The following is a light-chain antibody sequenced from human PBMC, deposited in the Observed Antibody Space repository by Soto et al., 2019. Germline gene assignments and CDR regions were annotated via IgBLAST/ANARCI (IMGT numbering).Light chain of an antibody. CDR2: GAS. Sequence: EMVMTQSLAILSVSPGERATLSCRASQSVSSNLAWYQQKPGQAPRLLIYGASTRATGIPARFSGSGSGTEFTLTISSLQSEDFAVYYCQHYNNWPPGTFGQGTKPEIK. CDR3: QHYNNWPPGT. V-gene: IGKV3-15*01. J-gene: IGKJ2*01. CDR1: QSVSSN.